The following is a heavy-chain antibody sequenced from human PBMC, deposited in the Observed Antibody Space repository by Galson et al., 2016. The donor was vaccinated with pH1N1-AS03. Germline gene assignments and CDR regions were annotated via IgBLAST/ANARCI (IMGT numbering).Heavy chain of an antibody. J-gene: IGHJ4*02. CDR1: GFPFSGYS. CDR2: ISTTSSSI. V-gene: IGHV3-21*01. Sequence: LSCAASGFPFSGYSMNWVRQAPGKGLEWVSFISTTSSSIYYADSVKGRFTISRDNAKNSLFLQMNSLRDEDTAVYYCARDGPPQGISVAGSFDFWGQGTLVTVSS. D-gene: IGHD6-19*01. CDR3: ARDGPPQGISVAGSFDF.